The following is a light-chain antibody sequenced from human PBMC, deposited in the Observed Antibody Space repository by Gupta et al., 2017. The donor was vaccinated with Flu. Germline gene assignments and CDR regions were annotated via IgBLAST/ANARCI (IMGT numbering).Light chain of an antibody. J-gene: IGKJ2*01. CDR2: GAS. CDR3: QQYGSSPYT. CDR1: QSVSSSY. V-gene: IGKV3-20*01. Sequence: GTLSLSPGERATLSCRASQSVSSSYLAWYQQKPGQAPRLLIYGASSRATGIPDRFSGSGSGTDFTLTISRLEPEDFAVYYCQQYGSSPYTFGQGTKLEIK.